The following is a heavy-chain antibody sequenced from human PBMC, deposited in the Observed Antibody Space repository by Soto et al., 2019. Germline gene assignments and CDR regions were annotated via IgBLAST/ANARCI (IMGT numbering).Heavy chain of an antibody. CDR1: GYTFTSFG. V-gene: IGHV1-18*01. D-gene: IGHD4-17*01. CDR3: ASLSPYGDYENWFDP. CDR2: ISAYNGNT. J-gene: IGHJ5*02. Sequence: QVQLVQSGAEVKKPGASVKVSCKASGYTFTSFGISWVRQAPGQGLEWMGWISAYNGNTNYAQKFQGRVIMTTDTSPSTDYMELRSLRSDDTAAYSCASLSPYGDYENWFDPWGQGTLVTVSS.